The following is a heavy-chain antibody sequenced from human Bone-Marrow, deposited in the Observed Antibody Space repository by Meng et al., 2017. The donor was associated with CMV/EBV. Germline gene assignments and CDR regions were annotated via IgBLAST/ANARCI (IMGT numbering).Heavy chain of an antibody. CDR3: ARGRNYYDSSGYHPFDY. CDR1: GYTFSGYY. CDR2: INPNSGGT. D-gene: IGHD3-22*01. Sequence: QGQRVAAGAEVNKPGASVKVSCKASGYTFSGYYIHWVRQAPGQGLEWMGWINPNSGGTNYAQNFRGRVTMTRDTSISTPYMELSRLRSDDTAVYYCARGRNYYDSSGYHPFDYWGQGTLVTVSS. V-gene: IGHV1-2*02. J-gene: IGHJ4*02.